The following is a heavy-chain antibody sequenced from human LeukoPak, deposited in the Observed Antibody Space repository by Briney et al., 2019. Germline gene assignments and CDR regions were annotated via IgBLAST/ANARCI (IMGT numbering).Heavy chain of an antibody. V-gene: IGHV4-59*08. Sequence: SQTLSLTCTVSGGSISSYYWSWIRQPPGKGLEWIAYISDIGSINYNPSLKSRVTISLDTSKNQFSLKLSSVTAADTAVYYCAGHHPRNTVDFWGQGTLVTVSS. CDR3: AGHHPRNTVDF. J-gene: IGHJ4*02. D-gene: IGHD2-8*02. CDR1: GGSISSYY. CDR2: ISDIGSI.